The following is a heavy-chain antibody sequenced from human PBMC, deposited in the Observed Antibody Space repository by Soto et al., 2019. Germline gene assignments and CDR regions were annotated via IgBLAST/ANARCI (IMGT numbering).Heavy chain of an antibody. Sequence: QVQLQESGPGLVKPSQTLSLTCTVSGGSISSGGYYWSWIRQHPGKGLEWNGYIYYSGSTYYNPSLKSRVTISVDTSKNQFSLKLSSVTAADTAVYYCARDPQLVTHKYWYFDLWGRGTLVTVSS. J-gene: IGHJ2*01. V-gene: IGHV4-31*03. CDR2: IYYSGST. CDR3: ARDPQLVTHKYWYFDL. CDR1: GGSISSGGYY. D-gene: IGHD6-13*01.